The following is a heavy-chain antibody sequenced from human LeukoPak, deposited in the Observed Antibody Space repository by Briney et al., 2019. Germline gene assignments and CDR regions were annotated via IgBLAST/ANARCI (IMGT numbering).Heavy chain of an antibody. Sequence: GGSLRLSCVASGFTFSSFGMHWVRQAPGKGLEWVAVISYDGSNKYYADSVKGRFTISRDNSKNTLCLQMNSLRAEDTAVYYCAREYYYDSSGSRPFDYWGQGTLVTVSS. V-gene: IGHV3-30*19. CDR3: AREYYYDSSGSRPFDY. CDR1: GFTFSSFG. D-gene: IGHD3-22*01. CDR2: ISYDGSNK. J-gene: IGHJ4*02.